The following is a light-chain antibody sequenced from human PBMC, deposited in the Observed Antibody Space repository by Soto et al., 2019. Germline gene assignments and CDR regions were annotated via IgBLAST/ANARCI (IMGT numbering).Light chain of an antibody. V-gene: IGLV2-14*01. CDR2: EVS. CDR1: SSDIGGYNY. Sequence: QSALTQPASVSGSPGQSITISCTGTSSDIGGYNYVSWYQQRPGKAPKLMIYEVSNRPSGVSSRFSGSKSGDTASLTISGLQAEDEADYYCSSHTSSSTWVFGGGTQLTVL. CDR3: SSHTSSSTWV. J-gene: IGLJ3*02.